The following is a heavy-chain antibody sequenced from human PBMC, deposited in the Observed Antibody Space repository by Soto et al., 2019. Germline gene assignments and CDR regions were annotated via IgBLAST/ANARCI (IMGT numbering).Heavy chain of an antibody. D-gene: IGHD7-27*01. J-gene: IGHJ4*02. CDR3: ARDPKTSGGQHWAFNYFDS. CDR2: ISYDGTNK. V-gene: IGHV3-30-3*01. CDR1: GFCFSISP. Sequence: PGGSLRLSCAASGFCFSISPMHWVRQAPGKGPEWVALISYDGTNKFYADSVKGRFTISRDNSKSTLYLQVDSLRPEDAAVYYCARDPKTSGGQHWAFNYFDSWGQGTLVTVSS.